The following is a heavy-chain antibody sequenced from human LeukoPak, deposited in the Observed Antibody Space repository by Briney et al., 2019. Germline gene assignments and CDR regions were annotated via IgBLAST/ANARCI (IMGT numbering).Heavy chain of an antibody. J-gene: IGHJ5*02. CDR1: GYTFTSYG. CDR2: ISAYNGNT. Sequence: GASVKVSCKASGYTFTSYGISWVRQAPGQGLEWMGWISAYNGNTNCAQKLQGRVTMTTDTSTSTAYMELRSLRSDDTAVYYCARAIQYNWNRSDNWFDPWGQGTLVTVSS. D-gene: IGHD1/OR15-1a*01. CDR3: ARAIQYNWNRSDNWFDP. V-gene: IGHV1-18*01.